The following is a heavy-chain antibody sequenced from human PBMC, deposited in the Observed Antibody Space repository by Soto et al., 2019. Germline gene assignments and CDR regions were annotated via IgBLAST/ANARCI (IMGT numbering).Heavy chain of an antibody. V-gene: IGHV1-18*01. CDR2: ISAHNGNT. CDR3: ARGRYGDY. Sequence: QVHLVQSGAEVKKPGASVKVSCKGSGYAFTTYGITWVRQAPGQGLEWMGWISAHNGNTNYAQKLQGRVTVTRDTSPSAAYMELRSLRSDDTAVYYCARGRYGDYWGHGALVTVSS. D-gene: IGHD1-1*01. J-gene: IGHJ4*01. CDR1: GYAFTTYG.